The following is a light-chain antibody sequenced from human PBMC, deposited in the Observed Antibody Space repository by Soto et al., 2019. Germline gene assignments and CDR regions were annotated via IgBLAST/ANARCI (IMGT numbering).Light chain of an antibody. CDR3: PSYASSLSGWL. V-gene: IGLV1-40*01. CDR2: GDS. CDR1: SSNIGAGYN. J-gene: IGLJ3*02. Sequence: QSVLTQPPSVSGAPGQRVTIPCTGSSSNIGAGYNVHWYQQVPGTAPKLLIYGDSNRPSGVPDRFSGSKSGTSASLAITGLQAEDEADYYCPSYASSLSGWLFGGGTKLTVL.